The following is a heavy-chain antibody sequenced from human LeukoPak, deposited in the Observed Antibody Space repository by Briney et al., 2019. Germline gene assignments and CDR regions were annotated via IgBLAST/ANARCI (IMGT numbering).Heavy chain of an antibody. V-gene: IGHV5-51*01. CDR3: ARSSASYHFGMDV. D-gene: IGHD3-10*01. CDR2: IDPGGSDT. CDR1: GYSFTSHW. Sequence: GESLKISCKGSGYSFTSHWIGWVRQMPGKGLEWMGIIDPGGSDTRYSPSFQGQVTISADKSISTAYLQWSSLKASDTAMYYCARSSASYHFGMDVWGKGTTVTVSS. J-gene: IGHJ6*04.